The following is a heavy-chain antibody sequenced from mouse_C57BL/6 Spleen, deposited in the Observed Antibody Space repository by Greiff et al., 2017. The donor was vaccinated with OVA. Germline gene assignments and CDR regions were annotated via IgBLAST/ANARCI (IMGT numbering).Heavy chain of an antibody. CDR2: ISYDGSN. CDR3: AREGENWYFDV. Sequence: EVQLQESGPGLVQPSQSLSLTCSVTGYSITSGYYWNWIRQFPGNKLEWMGYISYDGSNNYNPSLKNRISITSDTSKNQFFLKLNSVTTEDTATYYCAREGENWYFDVWGTGTTVTVSS. CDR1: GYSITSGYY. J-gene: IGHJ1*03. V-gene: IGHV3-6*01.